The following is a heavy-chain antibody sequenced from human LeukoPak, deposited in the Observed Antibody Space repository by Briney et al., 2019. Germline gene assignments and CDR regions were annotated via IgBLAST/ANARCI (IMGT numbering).Heavy chain of an antibody. D-gene: IGHD6-13*01. CDR3: AGSEGIAAAGTRGGSFDY. V-gene: IGHV4-34*01. CDR2: INHSGST. CDR1: GGSFSGYY. J-gene: IGHJ4*02. Sequence: SETLSLTCAVYGGSFSGYYWSWIRQPPGKGLEWIGEINHSGSTNYNPSLKSRVTISVDTSKNQFSLKLSSVTAADTAVYYCAGSEGIAAAGTRGGSFDYWGQGTLVTVSS.